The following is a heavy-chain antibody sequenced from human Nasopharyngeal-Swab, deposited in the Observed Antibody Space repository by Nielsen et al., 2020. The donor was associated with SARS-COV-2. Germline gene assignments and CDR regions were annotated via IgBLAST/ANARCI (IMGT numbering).Heavy chain of an antibody. Sequence: GESLKISCAASGFTFNTYAIIWVRQAPGKGLEWVSVISGSDYSTKYADSVKGRFTISRDNSKNTVNLQMNSLRAEDTAIYYCAKDRDSGDDSDDYYHYYGMDVWGQGTTVTVSS. CDR2: ISGSDYST. V-gene: IGHV3-23*01. CDR3: AKDRDSGDDSDDYYHYYGMDV. D-gene: IGHD5-12*01. CDR1: GFTFNTYA. J-gene: IGHJ6*02.